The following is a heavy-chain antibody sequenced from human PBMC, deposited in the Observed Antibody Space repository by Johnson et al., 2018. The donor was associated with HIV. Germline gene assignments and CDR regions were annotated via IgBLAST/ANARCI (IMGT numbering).Heavy chain of an antibody. Sequence: QVQLVESGGGVVQPGRSLRLSCAASGFTFSSYAMHWVRQAPGKGLEWVAVISYDGSNKYYADSVKGRFTISRDNSKNTLYLQMNSLRAEDTAVYYCARGDNYYDSSGYYFAFDIWGQGTMVTVSS. CDR2: ISYDGSNK. D-gene: IGHD3-22*01. CDR1: GFTFSSYA. J-gene: IGHJ3*02. V-gene: IGHV3-30*04. CDR3: ARGDNYYDSSGYYFAFDI.